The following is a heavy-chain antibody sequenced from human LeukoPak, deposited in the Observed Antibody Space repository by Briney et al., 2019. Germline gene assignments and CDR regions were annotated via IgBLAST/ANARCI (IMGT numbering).Heavy chain of an antibody. V-gene: IGHV4-38-2*02. Sequence: SETLSLTCTVSGYSISSGYYWGWIRQPPGKGLEWIGSIYHSGSTYYNPSLKSRVTISVDTSKNQFSLRLRSVTAADTAVYHCARLRWGSSGWYEGGPFDSWGQGTLVSVSS. J-gene: IGHJ4*02. CDR2: IYHSGST. D-gene: IGHD6-19*01. CDR3: ARLRWGSSGWYEGGPFDS. CDR1: GYSISSGYY.